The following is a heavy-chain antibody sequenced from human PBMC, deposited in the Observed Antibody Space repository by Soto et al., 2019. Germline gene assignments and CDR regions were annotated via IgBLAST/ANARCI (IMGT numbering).Heavy chain of an antibody. D-gene: IGHD3-9*01. CDR2: IYYSGST. V-gene: IGHV4-30-4*01. J-gene: IGHJ5*02. CDR1: GGSISSGDYY. CDR3: ATVPPLRYFDRRPWFDP. Sequence: SETLSLTCTVSGGSISSGDYYLSWIRQPPGKGLEWIGYIYYSGSTYYNPSLKSRVTISVDTSKNQFSLKLSSVTAADTAVYYCATVPPLRYFDRRPWFDPWGQGTLVTVSS.